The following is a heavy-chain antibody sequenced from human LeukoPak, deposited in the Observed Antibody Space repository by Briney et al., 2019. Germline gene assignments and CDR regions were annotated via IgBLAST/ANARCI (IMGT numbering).Heavy chain of an antibody. V-gene: IGHV1-8*01. CDR2: VHPNTGNT. Sequence: APVKVSCKTSGYPFTTYEINWVRQAAGQGLEWMGWVHPNTGNTAYAQRFQGRVTMTRDTSISTAYMELSSLTSNDTAVYFCARGPRNDPWGQGTLVTVSS. CDR3: ARGPRNDP. CDR1: GYPFTTYE. J-gene: IGHJ5*02. D-gene: IGHD1-14*01.